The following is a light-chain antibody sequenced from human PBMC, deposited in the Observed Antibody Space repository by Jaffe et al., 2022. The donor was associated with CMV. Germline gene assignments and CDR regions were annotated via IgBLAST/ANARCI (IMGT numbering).Light chain of an antibody. J-gene: IGKJ2*01. CDR3: QQYHNWPYT. V-gene: IGKV3-15*01. Sequence: EVVMTQSSATLSVSPGERATLSCRASQSVSSNLGWYQQRPGLAPRLLIYGASTRATGIPARFSGSGSGTEFTLTISSLQSEDFAVYYCQQYHNWPYTFGQGTKLEIK. CDR2: GAS. CDR1: QSVSSN.